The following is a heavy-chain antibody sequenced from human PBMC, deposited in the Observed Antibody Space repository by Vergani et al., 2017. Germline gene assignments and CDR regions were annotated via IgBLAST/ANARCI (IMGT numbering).Heavy chain of an antibody. CDR2: ISSSGSTI. CDR1: GFTFSSYE. Sequence: EVQLVESGGGLVQPGGSLRLSCAASGFTFSSYEMNWVRQAPGKGREGVSYISSSGSTIYYADSVKGRFTISRDNAKNSLYLQMNSLRAEDTAVYYCARERGYYYDSSGHFDYWGQGTLVTVSS. D-gene: IGHD3-22*01. CDR3: ARERGYYYDSSGHFDY. J-gene: IGHJ4*02. V-gene: IGHV3-48*03.